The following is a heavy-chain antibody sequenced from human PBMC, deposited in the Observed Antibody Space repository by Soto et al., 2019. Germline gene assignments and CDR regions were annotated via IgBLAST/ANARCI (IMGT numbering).Heavy chain of an antibody. Sequence: PSETLSLTCTVSGGSVSSGSYYWSWIRQPPGKGLEWIGYIYYSGSTYYNPSLKSRVTISVDTSKNQFSLKLSSVTAADTAVYYCARDYSSSENWFDPWGQGTLVTVSS. D-gene: IGHD6-13*01. CDR2: IYYSGST. J-gene: IGHJ5*02. CDR1: GGSVSSGSYY. CDR3: ARDYSSSENWFDP. V-gene: IGHV4-61*01.